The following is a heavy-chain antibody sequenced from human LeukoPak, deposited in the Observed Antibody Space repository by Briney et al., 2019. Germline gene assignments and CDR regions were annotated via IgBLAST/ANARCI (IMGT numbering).Heavy chain of an antibody. J-gene: IGHJ1*01. Sequence: PGRSLRLSCAASGFTFDDYAMHWVRQAPGEGREWVSGIRWESGSIGYAGSVKGRFTIHRDNAKNTLYPQINSLRAEDTALSYCAKGDIRYSSSWYGAESFQHWGQGTLVTVSS. CDR3: AKGDIRYSSSWYGAESFQH. D-gene: IGHD6-13*01. V-gene: IGHV3-9*01. CDR2: IRWESGSI. CDR1: GFTFDDYA.